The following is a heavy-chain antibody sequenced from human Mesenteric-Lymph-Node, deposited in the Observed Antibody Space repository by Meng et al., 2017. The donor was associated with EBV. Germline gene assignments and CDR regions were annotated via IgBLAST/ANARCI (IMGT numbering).Heavy chain of an antibody. CDR1: GGSISSGGYY. D-gene: IGHD5-12*01. Sequence: QVQVQESGPGLVKPSQTLSLTCAVSGGSISSGGYYWSWIRQPPGKGLEWIGYIYYSGSTYYNPSLKSRVTISVDTSKNQFSLKLSSVTAADTAVYYCARGLEVATMSYWGQGTLVTVSS. J-gene: IGHJ4*02. CDR3: ARGLEVATMSY. V-gene: IGHV4-30-4*01. CDR2: IYYSGST.